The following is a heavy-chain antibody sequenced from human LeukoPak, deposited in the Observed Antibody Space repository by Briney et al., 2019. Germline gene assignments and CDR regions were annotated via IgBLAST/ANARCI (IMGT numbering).Heavy chain of an antibody. D-gene: IGHD2-15*01. CDR1: GYSFTSYW. J-gene: IGHJ3*02. V-gene: IGHV5-51*01. Sequence: GESLKISCKGSGYSFTSYWIGWVRQMPGKGLEWMGIIYPGDSDTRYSPSFQGQVTISADKSISTAYLQWSSLKASDTAMYYCARTNCSGGSCYPDAFDIWGQGTMVTVSS. CDR3: ARTNCSGGSCYPDAFDI. CDR2: IYPGDSDT.